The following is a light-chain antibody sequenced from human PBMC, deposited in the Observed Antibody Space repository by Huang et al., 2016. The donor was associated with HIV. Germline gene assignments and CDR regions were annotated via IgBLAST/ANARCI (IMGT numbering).Light chain of an antibody. J-gene: IGKJ2*01. V-gene: IGKV2-28*01. CDR1: PSLLHSNGYNY. CDR3: MQALQTPYT. CDR2: LGA. Sequence: IVMTQSPLSLPVTPGEPASISSRSSPSLLHSNGYNYLDLYLQKPGQPPQLLIYLGANRASGVPDRFRGSGSGTDFTLKISSVEAEDVGVYYCMQALQTPYTFGQGTKLEIK.